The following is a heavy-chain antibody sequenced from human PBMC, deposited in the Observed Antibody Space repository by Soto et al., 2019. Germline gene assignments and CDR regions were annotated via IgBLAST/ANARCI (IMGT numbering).Heavy chain of an antibody. CDR2: IIPIFGTA. V-gene: IGHV1-69*01. Sequence: QVRLVQSGAEVKKPGSSVKVSCKASGGTFSSYAISWVRQAPGQGLEWMGGIIPIFGTANYAQKFQGRVTITADESTSTAYMELSSLRSEDTAVYYCARHQRAQKGIAAAFDYWGQGTLVTVSS. D-gene: IGHD6-13*01. CDR1: GGTFSSYA. J-gene: IGHJ4*02. CDR3: ARHQRAQKGIAAAFDY.